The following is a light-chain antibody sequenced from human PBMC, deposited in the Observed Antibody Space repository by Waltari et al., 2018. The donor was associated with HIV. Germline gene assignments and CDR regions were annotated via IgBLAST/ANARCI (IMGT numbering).Light chain of an antibody. CDR2: GNR. Sequence: QSVLTQPPSVSGAPGQTVTIACSGSSSNIGDAAFSVPWYQQLPGTAPKLLIYGNRIRPSGVPDRFSGSKSGTSASLAITGLQPEDEADYYCQSFDYDSSLTVLFGGGTKLTVL. V-gene: IGLV1-40*01. CDR3: QSFDYDSSLTVL. CDR1: SSNIGDAAFS. J-gene: IGLJ2*01.